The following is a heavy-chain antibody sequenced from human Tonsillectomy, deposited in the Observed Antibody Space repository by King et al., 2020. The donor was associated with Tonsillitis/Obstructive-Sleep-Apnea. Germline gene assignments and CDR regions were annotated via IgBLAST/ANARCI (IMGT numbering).Heavy chain of an antibody. CDR1: GFTFSSYG. CDR2: IWYDGSNK. V-gene: IGHV3-33*01. CDR3: ASLTPGGLAADGAIDY. Sequence: QLVQSGGGVVQPGRSLRLSCAASGFTFSSYGMHWVRQAPGKGLEWVAVIWYDGSNKYYADSVKGRFTISRDNSKNTRYLQLNSLRAEDTAVYYCASLTPGGLAADGAIDYWGQGTLVTVSS. J-gene: IGHJ4*02. D-gene: IGHD6-13*01.